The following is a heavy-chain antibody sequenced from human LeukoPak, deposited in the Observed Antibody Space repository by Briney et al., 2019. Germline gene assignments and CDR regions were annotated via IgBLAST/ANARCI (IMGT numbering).Heavy chain of an antibody. J-gene: IGHJ6*03. CDR1: GYSINSGYH. Sequence: SETLSLTCSVSGYSINSGYHWGWIRQPPGKGLEWIAIMHHTGSTHYNPSLQSRVTISVDTSKNQFSLKLSSVTAADTAVYYCARLPSGSGSYLYYYYYMDVWGKGTTVTISS. CDR2: MHHTGST. D-gene: IGHD3-10*01. V-gene: IGHV4-38-2*01. CDR3: ARLPSGSGSYLYYYYYMDV.